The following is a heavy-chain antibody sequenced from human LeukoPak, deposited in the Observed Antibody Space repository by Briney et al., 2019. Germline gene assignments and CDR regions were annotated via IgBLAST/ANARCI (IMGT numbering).Heavy chain of an antibody. D-gene: IGHD2-15*01. CDR2: IIPNLGIA. CDR1: GGTFSSYA. CDR3: AREGNGLLSKDLDY. V-gene: IGHV1-69*04. J-gene: IGHJ4*02. Sequence: GSSVKVSCKASGGTFSSYAISWVRQAPGQGLEWMGRIIPNLGIANYAQKFQGRVTITADKSTSTAYMELSRLTSDDTAIYYCAREGNGLLSKDLDYWGQGTLVTVSS.